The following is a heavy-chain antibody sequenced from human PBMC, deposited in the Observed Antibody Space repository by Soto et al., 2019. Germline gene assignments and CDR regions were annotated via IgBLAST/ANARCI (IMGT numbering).Heavy chain of an antibody. D-gene: IGHD3-22*01. V-gene: IGHV3-30-3*01. Sequence: QPGGSLRLSCAASGFTFSSYAMHWVRQAPGKGLEWVAVISYDGSNKYYADSVKGRFTISRDNSKNTLYLQMNSLRAEDTAVYYCARDPADSSGYSFDYWGQGTLVTVSS. CDR3: ARDPADSSGYSFDY. J-gene: IGHJ4*02. CDR1: GFTFSSYA. CDR2: ISYDGSNK.